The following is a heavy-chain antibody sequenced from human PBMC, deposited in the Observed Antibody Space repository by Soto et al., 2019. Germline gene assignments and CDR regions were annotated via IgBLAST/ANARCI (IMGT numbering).Heavy chain of an antibody. V-gene: IGHV1-69*02. CDR1: GGTFSSYT. Sequence: QVQPVQSGAEVKKPGSSVKVSCKASGGTFSSYTISWVRQAPGQGLEWMGRIIPILGIANYAQKFQGRVTITADKSTSTAYMELSSLRSEDTAVYYCASGDSSGWYGWFDPWGQGTLVTVSS. J-gene: IGHJ5*02. CDR3: ASGDSSGWYGWFDP. CDR2: IIPILGIA. D-gene: IGHD6-19*01.